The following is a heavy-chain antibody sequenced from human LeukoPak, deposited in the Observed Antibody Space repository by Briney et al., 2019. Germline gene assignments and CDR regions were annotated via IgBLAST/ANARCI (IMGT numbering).Heavy chain of an antibody. J-gene: IGHJ5*02. Sequence: ASVKVSCKASGYTFTSYYMHWVRQAPGQGLEWMGIINPSGGSTSCAQKFQGRVTMTRDTSTSTVYMELSSLRSEDTAVYYCARDAAAAGTGYWFDPWGQGTLVTVSS. CDR2: INPSGGST. D-gene: IGHD6-13*01. CDR3: ARDAAAAGTGYWFDP. V-gene: IGHV1-46*01. CDR1: GYTFTSYY.